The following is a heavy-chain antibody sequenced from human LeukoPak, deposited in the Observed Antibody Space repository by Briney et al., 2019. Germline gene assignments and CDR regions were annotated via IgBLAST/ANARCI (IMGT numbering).Heavy chain of an antibody. Sequence: PGGSLRLSCAASGFPFSTYAMTWVRQAPGKGLEWVSGITGSDSSTYYADSVRGRSTISRDNSKNTVFLQMSSLRADDTAIYYCARGATPYDYGGNSVYWGQGTLVTVSS. CDR3: ARGATPYDYGGNSVY. D-gene: IGHD4-23*01. J-gene: IGHJ4*02. CDR1: GFPFSTYA. V-gene: IGHV3-23*01. CDR2: ITGSDSST.